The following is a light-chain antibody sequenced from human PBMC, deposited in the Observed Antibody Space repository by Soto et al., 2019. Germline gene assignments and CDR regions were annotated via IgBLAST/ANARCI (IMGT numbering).Light chain of an antibody. CDR3: QSYDSILSGSV. J-gene: IGLJ2*01. Sequence: QSVLTQPPSVSRAPGQRVTISCTGSSSNIGAGYDVHWYQQLPGTAPKLLIYGNSNRLSGVPDRFSGSKSGTSASLAITGLQAEDEADYYCQSYDSILSGSVFGGGTKLTVL. V-gene: IGLV1-40*01. CDR1: SSNIGAGYD. CDR2: GNS.